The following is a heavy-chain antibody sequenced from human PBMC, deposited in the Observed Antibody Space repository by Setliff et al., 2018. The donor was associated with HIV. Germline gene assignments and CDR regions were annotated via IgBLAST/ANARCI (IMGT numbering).Heavy chain of an antibody. CDR3: AYSGRQLRGPYFDF. V-gene: IGHV2-5*01. J-gene: IGHJ4*02. D-gene: IGHD1-1*01. Sequence: SGPTLVNPTQTLTLTCTFSGLSLSTSGVGVGWIRQSPGKALEWLAFIYWNNNKHYSTSLKSRLTVTKDTSKNRVVFTMTNMDHVDTATYYCAYSGRQLRGPYFDFWGQGTPVTVSS. CDR1: GLSLSTSGVG. CDR2: IYWNNNK.